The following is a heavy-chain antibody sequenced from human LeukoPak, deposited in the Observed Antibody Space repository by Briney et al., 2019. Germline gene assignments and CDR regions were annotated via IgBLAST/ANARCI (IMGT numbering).Heavy chain of an antibody. CDR2: MNPKSGNT. J-gene: IGHJ6*02. CDR3: ARRNSAQRPPRTMDV. CDR1: GYTFTTYD. D-gene: IGHD6-25*01. Sequence: GASVKVSCEASGYTFTTYDINWVRQATGQGLEWMGWMNPKSGNTGYAQKFQGRVTMTRNTSISTAYMELSSLRSEDTAVYYCARRNSAQRPPRTMDVWGQGTTVTVSS. V-gene: IGHV1-8*01.